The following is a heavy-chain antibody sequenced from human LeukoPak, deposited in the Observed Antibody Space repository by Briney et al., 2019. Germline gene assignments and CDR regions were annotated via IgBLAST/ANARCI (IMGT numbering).Heavy chain of an antibody. V-gene: IGHV3-30*03. CDR3: ARDLPTVTTKYYGMDV. CDR1: GFTFSSYG. Sequence: GRSLRLSCAASGFTFSSYGMHWVRQAPGKGLEWVAVISYDGSNKYYADSVKGRFTISRDNAKNSLYLQMNSLRAEDTAVYYCARDLPTVTTKYYGMDVWGQGTTVTVSS. J-gene: IGHJ6*02. CDR2: ISYDGSNK. D-gene: IGHD4-17*01.